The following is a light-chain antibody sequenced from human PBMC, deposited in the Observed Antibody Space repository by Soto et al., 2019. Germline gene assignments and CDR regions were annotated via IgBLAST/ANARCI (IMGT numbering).Light chain of an antibody. J-gene: IGKJ1*01. CDR2: AAS. CDR3: QQSYSIPRT. Sequence: DIRMTQSPSSLSASVGDRVTITCRASQSMSNYLNWYQQKPGKAPKLLIYAASSLQTGVPSRFGGSGSGTDFTLTISSLQPEDFATYYCQQSYSIPRTFGQGTNVEIK. V-gene: IGKV1-39*01. CDR1: QSMSNY.